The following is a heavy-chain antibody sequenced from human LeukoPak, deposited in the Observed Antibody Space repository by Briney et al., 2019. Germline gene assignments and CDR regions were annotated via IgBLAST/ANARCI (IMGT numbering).Heavy chain of an antibody. CDR3: ARPSTHNSGSGYYFDY. CDR1: GYTLTSYA. Sequence: ASVKVSCKASGYTLTSYAMNWVRQAPGQGLEWMGWINTNTGNPTYAQGFTGRFVFSLDTSVSTAYLQISSLKAEDTAVYYCARPSTHNSGSGYYFDYWGQGTLVTVSS. D-gene: IGHD3-10*01. V-gene: IGHV7-4-1*02. J-gene: IGHJ4*02. CDR2: INTNTGNP.